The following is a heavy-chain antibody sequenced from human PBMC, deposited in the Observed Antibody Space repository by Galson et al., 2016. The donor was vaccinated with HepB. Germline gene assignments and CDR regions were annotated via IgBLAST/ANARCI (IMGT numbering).Heavy chain of an antibody. J-gene: IGHJ6*02. Sequence: SLRLSCAVSGFNFDDYAMHWVRQAPGKGLEWVSVINWNSHNIGYAASVKGRFTTSRDHAKKSLYLQMNNLTIEDTALYYCARGGEESYYNYAMDVWGQGTTVIVSS. D-gene: IGHD2-21*01. CDR3: ARGGEESYYNYAMDV. CDR2: INWNSHNI. V-gene: IGHV3-9*01. CDR1: GFNFDDYA.